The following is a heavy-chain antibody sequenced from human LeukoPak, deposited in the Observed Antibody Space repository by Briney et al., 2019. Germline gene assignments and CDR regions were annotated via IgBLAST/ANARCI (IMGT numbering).Heavy chain of an antibody. D-gene: IGHD5-12*01. CDR3: AKTPGRGPDDI. CDR1: GFAVSSNY. J-gene: IGHJ3*02. V-gene: IGHV3-23*01. Sequence: GGSLRLSCAASGFAVSSNYMSWVRQAPGKGLEWVSAISGSGGSTYYADSVKGRFTISRDNSKNTLYLQMNSLRAEDTAVYYCAKTPGRGPDDIWGQGTMVTVSS. CDR2: ISGSGGST.